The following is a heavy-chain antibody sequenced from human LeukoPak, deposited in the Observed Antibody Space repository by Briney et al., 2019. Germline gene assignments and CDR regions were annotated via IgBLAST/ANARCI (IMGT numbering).Heavy chain of an antibody. J-gene: IGHJ5*02. D-gene: IGHD6-19*01. CDR1: GFTFSSYS. Sequence: GGSLRLPCAASGFTFSSYSMNWVRQAPGKGLEWVSYISSSSSTIYYADSVKGRFTISRDNAKNSLYLQMNSLRAEDTAVYYCARDGPGYSSGWYNWFDPWGQGTLVTVSS. CDR2: ISSSSSTI. V-gene: IGHV3-48*04. CDR3: ARDGPGYSSGWYNWFDP.